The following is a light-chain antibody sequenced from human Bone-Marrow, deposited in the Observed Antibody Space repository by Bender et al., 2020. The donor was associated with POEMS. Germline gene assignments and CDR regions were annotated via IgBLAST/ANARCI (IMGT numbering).Light chain of an antibody. CDR2: KDI. CDR3: QSADSSGDYVV. Sequence: SYALTQPPSVSVSPGQTATLTCSGDNLGDKYACWYQQKPGQAPVVLIYKDIERPSGIPERFSGSSSGTTVTLTISGAQAEDEADYYCQSADSSGDYVVFGGGTKVTVL. CDR1: NLGDKY. J-gene: IGLJ2*01. V-gene: IGLV3-25*03.